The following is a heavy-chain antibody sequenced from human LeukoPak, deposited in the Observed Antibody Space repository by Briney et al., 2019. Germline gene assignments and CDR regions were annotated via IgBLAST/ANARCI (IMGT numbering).Heavy chain of an antibody. CDR1: GDSVSNNSAA. CDR3: ARAPTPIIAVAGSFDY. Sequence: SQTLSLTCAISGDSVSNNSAAWNWIRQSPSRGLEWLGRTYYRSKWYNDYAVSVKSRITINPDTSKSQSSLQVNSVTPEDTAVYYCARAPTPIIAVAGSFDYWGQGTLVTVSS. V-gene: IGHV6-1*01. CDR2: TYYRSKWYN. D-gene: IGHD6-19*01. J-gene: IGHJ4*02.